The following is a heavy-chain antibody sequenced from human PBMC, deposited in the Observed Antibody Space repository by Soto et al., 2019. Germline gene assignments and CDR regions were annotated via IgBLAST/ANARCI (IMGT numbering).Heavy chain of an antibody. V-gene: IGHV4-34*01. J-gene: IGHJ6*02. CDR3: ASGWQLFYYGMYV. CDR1: GGFFSGYY. D-gene: IGHD1-1*01. Sequence: SGTLCHTCAVYGGFFSGYYWSWISQPPGKGLEWIGEINHSGSTNYNPSLKSRVTISVDTSKNQFSLKLSSVTAADTAVYYCASGWQLFYYGMYVWGQGTTVTVSS. CDR2: INHSGST.